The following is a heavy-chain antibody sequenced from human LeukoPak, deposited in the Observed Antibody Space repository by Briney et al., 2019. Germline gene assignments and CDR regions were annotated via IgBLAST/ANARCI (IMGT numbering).Heavy chain of an antibody. V-gene: IGHV4-59*08. CDR2: IYNSGTT. Sequence: KSSETLSLTCTISGGSISNYYCTWIRQPPGKGRECVGYIYNSGTTIYNPSLESRVTISADTSKNQFSLKVNSVTAADTAVYYCARSATLRGAIDYWGQGTLVTVSS. J-gene: IGHJ4*02. CDR3: ARSATLRGAIDY. D-gene: IGHD2-2*01. CDR1: GGSISNYY.